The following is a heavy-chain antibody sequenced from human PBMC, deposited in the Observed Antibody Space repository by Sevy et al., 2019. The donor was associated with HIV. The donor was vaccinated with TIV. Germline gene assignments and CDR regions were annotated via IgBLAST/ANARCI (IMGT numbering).Heavy chain of an antibody. CDR3: ARDLEFYDYGDYGPAFMPDY. CDR1: GFTFSTYG. CDR2: MWFDGSNT. V-gene: IGHV3-33*01. J-gene: IGHJ4*02. Sequence: GGSLRLSCAASGFTFSTYGMHWVRQAPGKGLEWIAVMWFDGSNTYYADSVTGRFTISRDIAKNTLHLQMNSLRAEDTAVYYCARDLEFYDYGDYGPAFMPDYWGQGTLVTVSS. D-gene: IGHD4-17*01.